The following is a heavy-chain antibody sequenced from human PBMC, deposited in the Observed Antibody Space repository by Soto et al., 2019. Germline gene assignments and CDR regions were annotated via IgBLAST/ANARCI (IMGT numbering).Heavy chain of an antibody. CDR1: GGSISSSNW. V-gene: IGHV4-4*02. CDR3: ARVAGDSSGYYYNYYFDY. CDR2: IYHSGST. D-gene: IGHD3-22*01. J-gene: IGHJ4*02. Sequence: SETLSLTCAVSGGSISSSNWWSWVRQPPGKGLEWIGEIYHSGSTNYNPSLKSRVTISVDKSKNPFSLKLSSVTAADTAVYYCARVAGDSSGYYYNYYFDYWGQGTLVTVSS.